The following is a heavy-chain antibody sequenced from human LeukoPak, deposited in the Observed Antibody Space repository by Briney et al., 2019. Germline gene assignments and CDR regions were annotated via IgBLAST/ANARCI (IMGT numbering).Heavy chain of an antibody. CDR2: MNPNSGNT. J-gene: IGHJ4*02. D-gene: IGHD6-13*01. V-gene: IGHV1-8*01. CDR3: ARGSSSWYGSDC. CDR1: GYTFTSYD. Sequence: ASVKVSCKASGYTFTSYDINWVRQATGQGLEWMGWMNPNSGNTGYAQKFQGRVTMTRNTSISTAYMELSSLRSEDTAVYYCARGSSSWYGSDCWGQGTLVTVSS.